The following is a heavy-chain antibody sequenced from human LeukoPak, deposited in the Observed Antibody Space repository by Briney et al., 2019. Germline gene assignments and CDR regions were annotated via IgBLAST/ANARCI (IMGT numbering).Heavy chain of an antibody. CDR3: ARAPWDGYNLVYYYYYMDV. CDR2: IHYSGNT. D-gene: IGHD5-24*01. J-gene: IGHJ6*03. CDR1: GGSISSSSYY. V-gene: IGHV4-39*02. Sequence: SETLSLTCSVSGGSISSSSYYWGWIRQPPGKGLEWIGSIHYSGNTYNNPSLKSRITISVDTSKNQFSLKLTSVTAADTAVYYCARAPWDGYNLVYYYYYMDVWGKGTTVTVSS.